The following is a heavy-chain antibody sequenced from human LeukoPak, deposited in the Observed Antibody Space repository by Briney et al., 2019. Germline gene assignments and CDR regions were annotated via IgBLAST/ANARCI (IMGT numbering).Heavy chain of an antibody. V-gene: IGHV1-69*05. CDR3: ARDLPPNCSSTSCYSRGWFGP. J-gene: IGHJ5*02. D-gene: IGHD2-2*01. CDR2: IIPIFGTA. CDR1: GGTFSSYA. Sequence: SVKVSCKASGGTFSSYAISWVRQAPGQGLEWMGGIIPIFGTANYAQKFQGRVTITTDESTSTAYMELSSLRSEDTAVYYCARDLPPNCSSTSCYSRGWFGPWGQGTLVTVSS.